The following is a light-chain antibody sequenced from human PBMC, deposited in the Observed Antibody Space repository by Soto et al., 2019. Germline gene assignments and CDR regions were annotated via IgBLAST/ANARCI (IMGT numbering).Light chain of an antibody. Sequence: QSVLTQPPSVSGAPGQRVTISCTGSSSNIGAGYDVHWYQQLPGTAPKLLIYGNSNRPSGVPDRFSGSKSGTSASLAITGLQAEDEADYYCQSYDGSLSGHYVFGTGTKLTVL. J-gene: IGLJ1*01. CDR1: SSNIGAGYD. CDR3: QSYDGSLSGHYV. V-gene: IGLV1-40*01. CDR2: GNS.